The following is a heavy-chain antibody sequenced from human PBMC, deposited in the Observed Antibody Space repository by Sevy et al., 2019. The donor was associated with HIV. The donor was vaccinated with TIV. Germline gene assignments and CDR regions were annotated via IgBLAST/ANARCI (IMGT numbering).Heavy chain of an antibody. CDR2: INESGIT. CDR3: ARSPPVVVLPGAPSWFDP. V-gene: IGHV4-34*01. CDR1: DGSFSGYY. J-gene: IGHJ5*02. Sequence: SETLSLTCAVHDGSFSGYYWNWIRQLPGKGLEWIGEINESGITYYNPSLKSRVTISVDTSKKQFSLKLNSVTAADTAVYFCARSPPVVVLPGAPSWFDPWGHGTLVTVSS. D-gene: IGHD2-2*01.